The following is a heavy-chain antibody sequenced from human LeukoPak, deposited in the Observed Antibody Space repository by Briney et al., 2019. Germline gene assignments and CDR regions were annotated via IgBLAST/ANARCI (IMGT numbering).Heavy chain of an antibody. Sequence: PGGSLRLSCTAPGFTFSDYWMTWVRQAPGKGLEWVANIKQDGSQRYYVDSVRGRFTISRDNAKNSLFLQMNGLRAEDTAVYYCARRGGSSSRRSPIDYWGQGTLVTVSS. J-gene: IGHJ4*02. CDR3: ARRGGSSSRRSPIDY. V-gene: IGHV3-7*01. CDR1: GFTFSDYW. D-gene: IGHD6-6*01. CDR2: IKQDGSQR.